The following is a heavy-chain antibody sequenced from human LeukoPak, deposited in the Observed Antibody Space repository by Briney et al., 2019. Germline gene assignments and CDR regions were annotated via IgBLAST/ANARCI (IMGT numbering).Heavy chain of an antibody. D-gene: IGHD6-13*01. CDR2: INTGNGDT. CDR3: ARTFAGVAATVKY. Sequence: ASVKVSCKASGYSFTSHAIHWVRQAPGQRLEWMGWINTGNGDTYYSQRFQGRLTISGDSSASTACMELSGLSSEDTAEYYCARTFAGVAATVKYWGQGTLVIVS. J-gene: IGHJ4*02. CDR1: GYSFTSHA. V-gene: IGHV1-3*04.